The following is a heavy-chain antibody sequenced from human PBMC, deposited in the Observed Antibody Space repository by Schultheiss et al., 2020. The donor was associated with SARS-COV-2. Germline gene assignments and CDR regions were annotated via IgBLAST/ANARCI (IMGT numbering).Heavy chain of an antibody. CDR3: ARMTTVTTDWFDP. V-gene: IGHV4-59*08. D-gene: IGHD4-17*01. Sequence: SQTLSLTCTVSGGSISSYYWSWIRQPPGKGLEWIGSIYHSGSTYYNPSLKSRVTISVDTSKNQFSLKLSSVTAADTAVYYCARMTTVTTDWFDPWGQGTLVTVSS. CDR2: IYHSGST. J-gene: IGHJ5*02. CDR1: GGSISSYY.